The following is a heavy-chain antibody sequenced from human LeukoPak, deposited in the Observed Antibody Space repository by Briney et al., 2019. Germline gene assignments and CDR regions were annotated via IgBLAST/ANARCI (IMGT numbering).Heavy chain of an antibody. CDR3: ARALSYNAPFDY. D-gene: IGHD5-24*01. CDR1: GFTFSSYS. V-gene: IGHV3-21*01. Sequence: KPGGSLRLSCAASGFTFSSYSMNWVRQAPGKGLEWVSSISSSSYIYYADSVKGRFTISRDNAKNSLYLQMNSLRAEDTAVYYCARALSYNAPFDYWGQGTLVTVSS. CDR2: ISSSSYI. J-gene: IGHJ4*02.